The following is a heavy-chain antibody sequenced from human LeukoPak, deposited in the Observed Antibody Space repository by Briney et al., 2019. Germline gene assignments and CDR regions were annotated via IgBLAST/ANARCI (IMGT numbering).Heavy chain of an antibody. V-gene: IGHV4-34*01. D-gene: IGHD3/OR15-3a*01. CDR1: GGSFSGYY. CDR2: ISHSGST. CDR3: ARDWTSNIDY. Sequence: ASETLSLTCAVYGGSFSGYYWSWIRQPPGKGLEWIGSISHSGSTYYNPSLKSRVTISVDTSKNQFSLKLSSVTAADTAVYYCARDWTSNIDYWGQGTLVTVSS. J-gene: IGHJ4*02.